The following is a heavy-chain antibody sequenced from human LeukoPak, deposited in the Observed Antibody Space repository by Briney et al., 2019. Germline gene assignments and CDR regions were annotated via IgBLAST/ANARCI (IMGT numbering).Heavy chain of an antibody. CDR3: AKDETTVTTWIDY. Sequence: SETLSLTCTVSGGSISSYYWSWIRQPPGKGLEWIGYIYYSGSTNYNPSLKSRVTISVDTSKNQFSLKLSSVTAADTAVYYCAKDETTVTTWIDYWGQGTLVTVSS. J-gene: IGHJ4*02. CDR2: IYYSGST. V-gene: IGHV4-59*01. CDR1: GGSISSYY. D-gene: IGHD4-17*01.